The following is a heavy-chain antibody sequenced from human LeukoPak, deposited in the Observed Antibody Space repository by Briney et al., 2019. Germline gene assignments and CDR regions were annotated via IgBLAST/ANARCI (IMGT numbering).Heavy chain of an antibody. V-gene: IGHV3-9*03. CDR1: GFTFDDYA. CDR2: ISWNSGSI. D-gene: IGHD1-26*01. Sequence: PGRSLRLSCAASGFTFDDYAIRWVRQAPGKGLEWVSGISWNSGSISYADSVKGRFTISRDNDKDYMHLQMNSLRAEDVALCYCAKDTGWELLRSFDYWGQGTLVTVSS. J-gene: IGHJ4*02. CDR3: AKDTGWELLRSFDY.